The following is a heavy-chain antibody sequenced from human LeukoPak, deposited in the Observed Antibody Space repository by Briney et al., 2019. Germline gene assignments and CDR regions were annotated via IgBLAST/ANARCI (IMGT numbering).Heavy chain of an antibody. V-gene: IGHV1-2*02. J-gene: IGHJ4*02. CDR3: ARDQNYDILTGYYKGARPLDFDY. CDR2: INPNSGAT. CDR1: GYTFTGYY. D-gene: IGHD3-9*01. Sequence: ASVKVSCKASGYTFTGYYMHWVRQAPGQGLEWMGWINPNSGATNYAHTFQGRVTMTRDTSISTAYMALSRLRSDDTAVYYCARDQNYDILTGYYKGARPLDFDYWGQGTLVTVSS.